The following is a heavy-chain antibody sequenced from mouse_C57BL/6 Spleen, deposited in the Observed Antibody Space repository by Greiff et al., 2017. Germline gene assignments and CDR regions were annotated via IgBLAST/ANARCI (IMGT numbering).Heavy chain of an antibody. CDR3: ARGGYGSSYLFAY. CDR1: GYTFTTYP. D-gene: IGHD1-1*01. CDR2: FHPYNDDT. J-gene: IGHJ3*01. V-gene: IGHV1-47*01. Sequence: VKLVESGAELVKPGASVKMSCKASGYTFTTYPIEWMKQNHGKSLEWIGNFHPYNDDTKYNEKFKGKATLTVEKSSSTVYLELSRLTSDDSAVYYCARGGYGSSYLFAYWGQGTLVTVSA.